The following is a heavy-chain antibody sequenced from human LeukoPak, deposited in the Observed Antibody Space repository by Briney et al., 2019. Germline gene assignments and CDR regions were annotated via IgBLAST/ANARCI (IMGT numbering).Heavy chain of an antibody. V-gene: IGHV1-2*02. CDR2: INPNSGGT. CDR3: ARDQSTRLEGYYYYYMDV. CDR1: GYTFTGYY. D-gene: IGHD6-19*01. Sequence: ASVKVSCKASGYTFTGYYMHWVRQAPGQGLGWMGWINPNSGGTNYAQKFQGRVTMTRDTSISTAYMELSKLRSDDTAVYYCARDQSTRLEGYYYYYMDVWGKGTTVTVSS. J-gene: IGHJ6*03.